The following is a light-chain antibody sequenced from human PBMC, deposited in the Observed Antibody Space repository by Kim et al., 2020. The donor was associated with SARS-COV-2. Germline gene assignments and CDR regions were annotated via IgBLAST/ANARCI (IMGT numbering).Light chain of an antibody. CDR3: QQRTSWPLT. CDR2: ETS. CDR1: QSVNNY. J-gene: IGKJ1*01. Sequence: EIVLTQSPATLSLSPGERATLSCRASQSVNNYLAWYQQKPGKAPRLLIYETSNRATGIPARFSGSGSGTDFTLTISSLEPEDFAVYYCQQRTSWPLTFGQGTKVDIK. V-gene: IGKV3-11*01.